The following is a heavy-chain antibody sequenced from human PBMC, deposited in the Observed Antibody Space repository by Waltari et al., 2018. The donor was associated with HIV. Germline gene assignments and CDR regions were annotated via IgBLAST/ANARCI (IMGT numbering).Heavy chain of an antibody. CDR2: INHSGTT. CDR1: GGSFSGSF. CDR3: ARVWAAPYYFGTDP. D-gene: IGHD3-10*01. V-gene: IGHV4-34*01. J-gene: IGHJ5*02. Sequence: QVQLQQWGAGLLKPSETLSLTCDIYGGSFSGSFWTGVRQSPGKGLEWIGEINHSGTTNYNPSLKSRVSLSADTSKKQFSLNLTSVTAADTAVYYCARVWAAPYYFGTDPWGQGTQVTVSS.